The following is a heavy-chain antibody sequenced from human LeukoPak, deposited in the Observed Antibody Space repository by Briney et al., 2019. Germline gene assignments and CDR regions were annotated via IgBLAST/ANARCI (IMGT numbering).Heavy chain of an antibody. CDR3: ATLFYYYGMDV. CDR1: GFTFSSYW. J-gene: IGHJ6*02. D-gene: IGHD3-3*01. CDR2: INHSGST. Sequence: PGGSLRLSCAASGFTFSSYWMSWVRQAPGKGLEWIGEINHSGSTNYNPSLKSRVTISVDTSKNQFSLKLSSVTAADTAVYYCATLFYYYGMDVWGQGTTVTVSS. V-gene: IGHV4-34*08.